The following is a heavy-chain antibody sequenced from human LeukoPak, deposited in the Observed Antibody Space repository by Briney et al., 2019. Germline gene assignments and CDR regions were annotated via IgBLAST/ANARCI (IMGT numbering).Heavy chain of an antibody. CDR2: IYPRDGST. CDR1: GYTFTSNY. Sequence: ASVKVSCKASGYTFTSNYIHWVRQAPGQGLEWMGMIYPRDGSTSYAQKFQGRVTVTRDTSTSTVHMELSGLRSEDTAVYHCARDPEGFDYWGQGTLVTVSS. V-gene: IGHV1-46*01. J-gene: IGHJ4*02. CDR3: ARDPEGFDY.